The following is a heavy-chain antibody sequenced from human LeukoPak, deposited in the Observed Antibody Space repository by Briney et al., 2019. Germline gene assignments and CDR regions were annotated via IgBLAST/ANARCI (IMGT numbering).Heavy chain of an antibody. CDR1: GYTFTSYG. CDR3: ARSFTPNYGDYAVYFQH. CDR2: ISAYNGNT. J-gene: IGHJ1*01. V-gene: IGHV1-18*01. Sequence: VASVKVSCKASGYTFTSYGISWVRQAPGQGLEWMGWISAYNGNTNYAQKLQGRVTMTTDTSTSTAYMELRSLRSDDTAVYYCARSFTPNYGDYAVYFQHWGQGTLATVSS. D-gene: IGHD4-17*01.